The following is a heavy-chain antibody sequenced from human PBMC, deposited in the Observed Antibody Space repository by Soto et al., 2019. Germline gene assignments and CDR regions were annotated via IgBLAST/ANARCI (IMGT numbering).Heavy chain of an antibody. CDR3: ARDRYYYDSSGYPHAFDI. J-gene: IGHJ3*02. D-gene: IGHD3-22*01. CDR1: GGTFSSYA. V-gene: IGHV1-69*13. Sequence: GASVKVSCKASGGTFSSYAISWVRQAPGQGLEWMGGIIPIFGTANYAQKFQGRVTITADESTSTAYMELSSLRSEDTAVYYCARDRYYYDSSGYPHAFDIWGQGTMVTVSS. CDR2: IIPIFGTA.